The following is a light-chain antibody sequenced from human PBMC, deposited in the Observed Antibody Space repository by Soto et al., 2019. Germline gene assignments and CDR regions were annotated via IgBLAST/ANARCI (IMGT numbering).Light chain of an antibody. CDR2: GAY. V-gene: IGKV3-20*01. Sequence: EIVLTQSPGSLSFSPGERATLSCRASQTVSTSHVAWYQQKPGQAPRLLIFGAYTRATGIPDRFSGGGSGTDFTLTISRLEPDDSAVYYCQHHGSSTTTFGHGTRLEIK. J-gene: IGKJ5*01. CDR1: QTVSTSH. CDR3: QHHGSSTTT.